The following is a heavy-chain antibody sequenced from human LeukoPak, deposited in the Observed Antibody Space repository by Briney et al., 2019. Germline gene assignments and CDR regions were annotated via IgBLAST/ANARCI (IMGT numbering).Heavy chain of an antibody. V-gene: IGHV4-59*01. CDR2: IYYSGST. D-gene: IGHD5-18*01. CDR1: GGSISSYY. CDR3: AVGYSYGPFDY. J-gene: IGHJ4*02. Sequence: SETLSLTCTVSGGSISSYYWSWIRQPPGKGLEWIGYIYYSGSTNYNPSLKSRVTISVDTSKNQFSLKLSSVTAADTAVYYCAVGYSYGPFDYWGQGTLVTVSS.